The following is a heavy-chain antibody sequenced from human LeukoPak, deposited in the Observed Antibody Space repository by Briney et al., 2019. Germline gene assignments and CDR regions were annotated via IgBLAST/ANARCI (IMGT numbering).Heavy chain of an antibody. J-gene: IGHJ4*02. D-gene: IGHD3-10*01. V-gene: IGHV4-34*12. Sequence: SETLSLTCAVYGGSFSGYYWSWIRQPPGKGLEWIAEIIHSGSTNYNPALKSLVTISVDTSKNQFSLKLSSVTAADAAVYYCATMVRGVLVDFDYWGQGTLVTVSS. CDR2: IIHSGST. CDR3: ATMVRGVLVDFDY. CDR1: GGSFSGYY.